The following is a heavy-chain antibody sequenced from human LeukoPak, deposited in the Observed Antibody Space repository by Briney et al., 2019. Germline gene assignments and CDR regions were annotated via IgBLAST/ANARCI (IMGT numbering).Heavy chain of an antibody. CDR3: ATLPIVGATAEIDY. CDR2: ISYDGSNK. J-gene: IGHJ4*02. D-gene: IGHD1-26*01. Sequence: GGSLRLSCAASGFTFSSYAMHWVRQAPGKGLGWVAVISYDGSNKYYADSVKGRFTISRDNSKNTLYLQMNSLRAEDTAVYYCATLPIVGATAEIDYWGQGTLVTVSS. CDR1: GFTFSSYA. V-gene: IGHV3-30-3*01.